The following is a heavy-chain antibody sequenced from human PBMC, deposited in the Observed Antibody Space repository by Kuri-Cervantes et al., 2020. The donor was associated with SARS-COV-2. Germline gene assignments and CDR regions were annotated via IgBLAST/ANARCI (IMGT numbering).Heavy chain of an antibody. Sequence: ETLSLTCAASGFTFSSYAMSWVRQAPGKGLEWVSAISGSGGSTYYADSVKGRFTISRDNSKNTLYLQMNSLRAEDTAVYYCARGRGDGLNWGQGTLVTVSS. D-gene: IGHD3-9*01. V-gene: IGHV3-23*01. J-gene: IGHJ4*02. CDR2: ISGSGGST. CDR3: ARGRGDGLN. CDR1: GFTFSSYA.